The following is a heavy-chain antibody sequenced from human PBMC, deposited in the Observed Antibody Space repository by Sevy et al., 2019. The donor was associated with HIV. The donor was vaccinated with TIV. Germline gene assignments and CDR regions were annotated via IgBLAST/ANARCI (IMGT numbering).Heavy chain of an antibody. V-gene: IGHV1-8*01. D-gene: IGHD3-3*01. CDR1: GYTFTSYD. CDR2: MNPNSGNT. Sequence: ASVKVSCKASGYTFTSYDINWVRQATGQGLEWMGWMNPNSGNTGYAQKFQGRVTMTRNTSISTAYMELSSLRSEDTVVYYCARELKDYDFWSGYYRAYYYYGMDVWGQGTTVTVSS. CDR3: ARELKDYDFWSGYYRAYYYYGMDV. J-gene: IGHJ6*02.